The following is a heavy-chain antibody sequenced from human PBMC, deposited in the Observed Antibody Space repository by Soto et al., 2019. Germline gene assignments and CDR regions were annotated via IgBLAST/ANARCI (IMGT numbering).Heavy chain of an antibody. D-gene: IGHD3-10*02. J-gene: IGHJ6*02. CDR2: IYHSGST. Sequence: QVQLQESGPGLVKPSGTLSLTCAVSGGSISSSNWWSWVRQPPGKGLEWIGEIYHSGSTKYNPSLKSRVTISVDKCKNQFSLKLSSVTAADTAVYYCASVRGGYYYGMDVWGQGTTVTVSS. V-gene: IGHV4-4*02. CDR1: GGSISSSNW. CDR3: ASVRGGYYYGMDV.